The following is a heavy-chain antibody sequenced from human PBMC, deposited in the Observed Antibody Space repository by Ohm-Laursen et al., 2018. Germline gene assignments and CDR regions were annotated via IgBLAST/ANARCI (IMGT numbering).Heavy chain of an antibody. CDR2: INHSRST. V-gene: IGHV4-34*09. CDR3: ARSIAWFDP. CDR1: GGSFSGYY. Sequence: TLSLTWAVYGGSFSGYYWNWIRQPPGKGLEWIGEINHSRSTKYNSSFKSRVTISVDTSKNQFSLRLSSVTAADTAVYYCARSIAWFDPWGQGTLVTVSS. J-gene: IGHJ5*02. D-gene: IGHD2/OR15-2a*01.